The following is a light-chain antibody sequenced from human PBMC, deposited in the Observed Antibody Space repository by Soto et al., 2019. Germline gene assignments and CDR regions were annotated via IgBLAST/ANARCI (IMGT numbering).Light chain of an antibody. CDR2: EVS. CDR1: SSDVGGYNY. V-gene: IGLV2-14*01. CDR3: SSYTSSSTRV. J-gene: IGLJ1*01. Sequence: QSVLTQPRSVPGSPGQSVTISCTGTSSDVGGYNYVSWYQQHPGKAPKLMIYEVSNRPSGVSNRFSGSKSGNTASLTISGLQAEDEADYYCSSYTSSSTRVFGTGTKVTVL.